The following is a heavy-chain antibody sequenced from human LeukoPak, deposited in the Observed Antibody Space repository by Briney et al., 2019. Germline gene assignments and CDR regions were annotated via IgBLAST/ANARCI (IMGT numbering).Heavy chain of an antibody. CDR2: ISSSSSTI. D-gene: IGHD2-2*01. Sequence: PGGSLRLSCAASGFTFSSYSMNWVRQAPGKGLEWVSYISSSSSTIYYADSVKGRFTISRDNAKNSLYLQMNSLRDEDTAVYYYARDALGYCSSTSCPKGPYYYYGMDVWGQGTTVTVSS. CDR3: ARDALGYCSSTSCPKGPYYYYGMDV. CDR1: GFTFSSYS. J-gene: IGHJ6*02. V-gene: IGHV3-48*02.